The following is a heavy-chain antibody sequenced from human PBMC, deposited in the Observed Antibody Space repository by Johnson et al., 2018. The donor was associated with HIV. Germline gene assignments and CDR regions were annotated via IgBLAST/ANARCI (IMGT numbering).Heavy chain of an antibody. J-gene: IGHJ3*02. CDR2: IGTAGDT. CDR1: GITVSSYD. Sequence: EVQLVESGGGLVQPGGSLRLSCVASGITVSSYDMHWVRQATGKGLEWVSAIGTAGDTYYPGSVKGRFTISRDTSKNTLYLQMNSLRAEDTAVYYCARDGPYYDSSGYYYGTVFYAFDIWGQGTMVTVSS. V-gene: IGHV3-13*01. D-gene: IGHD3-22*01. CDR3: ARDGPYYDSSGYYYGTVFYAFDI.